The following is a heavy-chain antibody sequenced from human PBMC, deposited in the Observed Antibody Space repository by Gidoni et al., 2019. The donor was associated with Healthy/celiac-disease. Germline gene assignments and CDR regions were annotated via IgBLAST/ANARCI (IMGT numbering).Heavy chain of an antibody. Sequence: EVQLLESGGGLVQPGGSLCLPCSALGSPFSSYAMSWVRQAPGKGLEWGSAISGSGGSTYYADSVKGRFTISRDNSKNTLYLQMNSLRAEDTAVYYCAKPAVAGTSLEIFDYWGQGTLVTVSS. V-gene: IGHV3-23*01. CDR1: GSPFSSYA. CDR3: AKPAVAGTSLEIFDY. D-gene: IGHD6-19*01. CDR2: ISGSGGST. J-gene: IGHJ4*02.